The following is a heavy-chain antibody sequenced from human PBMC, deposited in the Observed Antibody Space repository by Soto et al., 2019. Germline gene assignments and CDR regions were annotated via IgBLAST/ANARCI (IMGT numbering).Heavy chain of an antibody. CDR1: GYTFTSYG. Sequence: QVQLVQSGAEVKKTGASVKVSCKASGYTFTSYGICWVRQAPGQGLEWMGWISGYNGNTNYAQNLQGRATMTTDTSTSTVYMELRSLRSDDTAVYYCARLCSSTRCLYLWGRGTLVIVSS. V-gene: IGHV1-18*01. D-gene: IGHD2-2*01. CDR3: ARLCSSTRCLYL. CDR2: ISGYNGNT. J-gene: IGHJ2*01.